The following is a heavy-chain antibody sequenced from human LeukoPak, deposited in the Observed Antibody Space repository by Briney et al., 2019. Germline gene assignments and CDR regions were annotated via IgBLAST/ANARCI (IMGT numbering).Heavy chain of an antibody. CDR1: GFTFSSYA. CDR3: ARGGSGSYFDY. CDR2: ISYDGSNK. V-gene: IGHV3-30*04. D-gene: IGHD1-26*01. Sequence: GGSLTLSCAASGFTFSSYAMHWVRQAPGKGLEWVAVISYDGSNKYYADSVKGRFTISRDNSKNTPYLQMNSLRAEDTAVYYCARGGSGSYFDYWGQGTLVTVSS. J-gene: IGHJ4*02.